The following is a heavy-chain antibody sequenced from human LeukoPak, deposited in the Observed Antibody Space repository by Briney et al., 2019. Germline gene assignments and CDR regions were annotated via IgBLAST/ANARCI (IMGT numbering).Heavy chain of an antibody. D-gene: IGHD6-6*01. CDR2: IYYSGST. CDR3: ARVGIAARPGYMDV. Sequence: SEALSLTCTVSGGSISSYYWSWIRQPPGKGLEWIGYIYYSGSTNYNPSLKSRVTISVDTSKNQFSLKLSSVTAADTAVYYCARVGIAARPGYMDVWGKGNTVTVSS. CDR1: GGSISSYY. J-gene: IGHJ6*03. V-gene: IGHV4-59*01.